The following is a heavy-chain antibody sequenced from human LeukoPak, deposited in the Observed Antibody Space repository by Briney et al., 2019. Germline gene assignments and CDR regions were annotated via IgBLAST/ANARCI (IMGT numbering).Heavy chain of an antibody. J-gene: IGHJ4*02. CDR2: IRSKANSYAT. Sequence: GGSLRLSCGASGFTFSGSAMHWVRQASGKGLEWVGRIRSKANSYATAYAASVKGRFTISRDDSKNTAYLQMNSLKTEDTAVYYCTSPATSYYYDSSGFNDYWGQGTLVTVSS. V-gene: IGHV3-73*01. CDR3: TSPATSYYYDSSGFNDY. D-gene: IGHD3-22*01. CDR1: GFTFSGSA.